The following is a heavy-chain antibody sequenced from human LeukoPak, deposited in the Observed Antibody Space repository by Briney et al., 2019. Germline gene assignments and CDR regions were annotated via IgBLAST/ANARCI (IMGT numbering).Heavy chain of an antibody. Sequence: PSQTLSLTCTVSGGSISSGGYYWSWIRQHPGKGLEWIGYIYYSGSTYYNPSLKSRVTISVDTSKNQFSLKLSSVTAADTAVYYCARHFGAYYGSGSYPDYYYGMDVWGQGTTVTVSS. CDR1: GGSISSGGYY. J-gene: IGHJ6*02. V-gene: IGHV4-31*03. D-gene: IGHD3-10*01. CDR2: IYYSGST. CDR3: ARHFGAYYGSGSYPDYYYGMDV.